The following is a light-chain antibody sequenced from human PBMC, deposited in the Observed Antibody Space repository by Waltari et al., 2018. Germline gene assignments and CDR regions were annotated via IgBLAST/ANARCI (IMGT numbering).Light chain of an antibody. CDR1: SSNIGAGYD. J-gene: IGLJ3*02. CDR2: GNS. Sequence: QSVLTQPPSVSGAPGPRVTISCPGSSSNIGAGYDVHWYQQLPGTAPKLLLYGNSNRPSGVPDRFSGSKSGTSASLAITGLQAEDEADYYCQSYDSSLSGCVFGGGTKLTVL. V-gene: IGLV1-40*01. CDR3: QSYDSSLSGCV.